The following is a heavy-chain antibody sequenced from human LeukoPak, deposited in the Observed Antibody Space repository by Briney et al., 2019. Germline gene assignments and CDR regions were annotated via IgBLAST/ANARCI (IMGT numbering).Heavy chain of an antibody. CDR3: ARGSDSSGRPYYYYMDV. V-gene: IGHV4-4*09. CDR2: IYTSGST. J-gene: IGHJ6*03. D-gene: IGHD3-22*01. CDR1: GGSISSYY. Sequence: SETLSLTCTVSGGSISSYYWSWIRQPPGKGLEWIGYIYTSGSTNYNPSLKSRVTISVDTFKNQFSLKLSSVTAADTAVYYCARGSDSSGRPYYYYMDVWGKGTTVTVSS.